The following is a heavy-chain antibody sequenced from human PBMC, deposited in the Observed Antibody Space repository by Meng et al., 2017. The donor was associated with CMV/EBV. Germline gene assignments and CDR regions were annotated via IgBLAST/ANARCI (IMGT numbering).Heavy chain of an antibody. CDR1: GYTFTSYY. Sequence: QVQRGKSGAEVKKPGASGKVSCKASGYTFTSYYMHWVRQAPGQGLEWMGIIDPSGGSTSYAQKFQGRVTMTRDTSTSTVYMELSSLRSEDTAVYYCAREEGIAARSDWFDPWGQGTLVTVSS. V-gene: IGHV1-46*01. CDR3: AREEGIAARSDWFDP. J-gene: IGHJ5*02. D-gene: IGHD6-6*01. CDR2: IDPSGGST.